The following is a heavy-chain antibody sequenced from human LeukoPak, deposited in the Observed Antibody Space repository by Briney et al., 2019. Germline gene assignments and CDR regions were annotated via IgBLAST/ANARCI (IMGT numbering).Heavy chain of an antibody. D-gene: IGHD6-6*01. CDR2: ISAGGGNT. J-gene: IGHJ4*02. V-gene: IGHV3-23*01. CDR3: AKDLSVSSSTRFDY. Sequence: GGSLRLSCAASGFTFSSYAMSWVRQAPGKGLDCVSSISAGGGNTYYADSVKGRFSISRDNSKNTLYVQMNSLRAEDTAVYYCAKDLSVSSSTRFDYWGQGTLVTVSS. CDR1: GFTFSSYA.